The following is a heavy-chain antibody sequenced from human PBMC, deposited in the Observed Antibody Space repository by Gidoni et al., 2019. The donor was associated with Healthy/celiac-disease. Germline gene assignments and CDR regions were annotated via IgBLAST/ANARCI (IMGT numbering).Heavy chain of an antibody. V-gene: IGHV1-2*02. CDR3: ASSPRAYSSFRFGY. D-gene: IGHD6-6*01. CDR1: GYPFPGYY. J-gene: IGHJ4*02. Sequence: QVQLVQSGAELKTPGASVTVSCQASGYPFPGYYMHWVRQAPGQGLEWMGWINPNSGGTNYAQKFQGRVTMTRETSISTAYMELSRLRSDDTAGYYCASSPRAYSSFRFGYWGQGTLVTVSS. CDR2: INPNSGGT.